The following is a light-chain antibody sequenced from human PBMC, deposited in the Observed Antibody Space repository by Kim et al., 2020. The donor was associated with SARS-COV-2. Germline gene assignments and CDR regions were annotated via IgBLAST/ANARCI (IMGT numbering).Light chain of an antibody. Sequence: PGESAPLSCRASQSVDTNYLAWYQQKPGQAPRLLIYGASSRATDIPNRFSGSGSGTDFTLTISRLEPEDFAVYYCQQYDGLPTFGGGTKVDIK. V-gene: IGKV3-20*01. CDR1: QSVDTNY. J-gene: IGKJ4*01. CDR2: GAS. CDR3: QQYDGLPT.